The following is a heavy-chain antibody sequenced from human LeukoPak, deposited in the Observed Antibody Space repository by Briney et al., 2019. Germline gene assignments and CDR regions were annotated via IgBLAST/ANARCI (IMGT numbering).Heavy chain of an antibody. CDR2: FYYSGST. CDR3: ARIRDCSSTSCYTSRGHYMDA. J-gene: IGHJ6*03. Sequence: SEILSLTCTVSGGSISSNNYYWGWLRQSPGKGLEWIGSFYYSGSTNYNPSLKSRVTISVDTSKIQFSLRLSSVTAADTAVYYCARIRDCSSTSCYTSRGHYMDAWGKGTTVTVSS. CDR1: GGSISSNNYY. V-gene: IGHV4-39*01. D-gene: IGHD2-2*02.